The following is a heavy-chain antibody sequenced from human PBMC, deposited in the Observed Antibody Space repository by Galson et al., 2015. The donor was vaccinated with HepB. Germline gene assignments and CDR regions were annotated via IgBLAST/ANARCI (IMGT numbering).Heavy chain of an antibody. D-gene: IGHD3-3*01. Sequence: SVKVSCKASGYTFTSYYMHWVRQAPGQGLEWMGIINPSGGSTSYAQKFQGRVTMTRDTSTSTVYMELSSLRSEDTAVYYCARGVTIFGVASPTQADYWGQGTLVTVSS. CDR3: ARGVTIFGVASPTQADY. CDR1: GYTFTSYY. J-gene: IGHJ4*02. CDR2: INPSGGST. V-gene: IGHV1-46*01.